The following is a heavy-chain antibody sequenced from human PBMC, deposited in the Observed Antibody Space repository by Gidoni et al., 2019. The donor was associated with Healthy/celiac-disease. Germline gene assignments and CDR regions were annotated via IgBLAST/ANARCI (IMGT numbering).Heavy chain of an antibody. J-gene: IGHJ6*02. Sequence: EVQLVESGGGLVQPGGSRRLSCAASGFTLCSYWISWVRQAPGKGLEWGANIKQDGSEKYYVDSVKGRFTISRDNAKNSLYLQMNSLRAEDTAVYYCARKGAFPSSTSLGYYYGMDVWGQGTTVTVSS. CDR3: ARKGAFPSSTSLGYYYGMDV. CDR1: GFTLCSYW. CDR2: IKQDGSEK. D-gene: IGHD2-2*01. V-gene: IGHV3-7*01.